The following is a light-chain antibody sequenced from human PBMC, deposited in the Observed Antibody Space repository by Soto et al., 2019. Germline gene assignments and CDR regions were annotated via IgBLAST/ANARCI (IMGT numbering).Light chain of an antibody. V-gene: IGLV2-8*01. CDR2: EVS. J-gene: IGLJ1*01. CDR1: SSDVGGYHY. Sequence: QSVMTQPPSASGSPGQSVTISCTGTSSDVGGYHYVAWYQQHPGKAPKLMIYEVSKRPSGVPDRFSGSKTGNTASVDVAGLQSEDEADYYCTSYSGSNDLYVFGTGTKVTVL. CDR3: TSYSGSNDLYV.